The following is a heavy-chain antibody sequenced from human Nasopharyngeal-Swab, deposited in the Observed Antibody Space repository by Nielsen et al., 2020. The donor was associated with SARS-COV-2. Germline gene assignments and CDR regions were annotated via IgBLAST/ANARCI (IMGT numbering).Heavy chain of an antibody. J-gene: IGHJ6*03. CDR3: AVGATGYYYVDV. D-gene: IGHD1-26*01. V-gene: IGHV1-69*13. Sequence: SVKVSCKASGGTFSSYAISWVRQAPGQGIEWRGGIIPIFGTANYAQKFQGRVTITADESTSTAYMELSSLRSEDTAVYYCAVGATGYYYVDVWGKGTTVTVSS. CDR2: IIPIFGTA. CDR1: GGTFSSYA.